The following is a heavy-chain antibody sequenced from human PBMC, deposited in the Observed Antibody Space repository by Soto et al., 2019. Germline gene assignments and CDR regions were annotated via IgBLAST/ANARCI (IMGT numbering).Heavy chain of an antibody. J-gene: IGHJ6*02. CDR2: IDPSDSYT. CDR3: AILLVDTAMVNRALYGMDV. V-gene: IGHV5-10-1*01. CDR1: GYSFTSYW. Sequence: PGESLKISCKGSGYSFTSYWISWVRQMPGKGLEWMGRIDPSDSYTNYSPSFQGHVTISADKSISTAYLQWSSLKASDTAMYYCAILLVDTAMVNRALYGMDVWGQGTTVTVAS. D-gene: IGHD5-18*01.